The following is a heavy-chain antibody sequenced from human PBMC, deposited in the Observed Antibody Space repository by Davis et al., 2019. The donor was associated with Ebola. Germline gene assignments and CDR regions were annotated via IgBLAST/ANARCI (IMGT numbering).Heavy chain of an antibody. CDR2: IYYSGST. D-gene: IGHD2-2*01. CDR1: GFTFSSYS. V-gene: IGHV4-59*08. Sequence: GSLRLSCAASGFTFSSYSMNWIRQPPGKGLEWIGYIYYSGSTNYNPSLKSRVTMSVDTSKNQFSLKVSSVTAADTAVFYCARHSDCGSRKCTFDYWGQGILVTVSS. J-gene: IGHJ4*02. CDR3: ARHSDCGSRKCTFDY.